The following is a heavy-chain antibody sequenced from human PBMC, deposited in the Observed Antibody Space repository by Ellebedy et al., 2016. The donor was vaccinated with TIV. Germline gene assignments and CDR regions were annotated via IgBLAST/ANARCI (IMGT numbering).Heavy chain of an antibody. D-gene: IGHD1-26*01. CDR3: ARHIVVPTPGFEY. V-gene: IGHV4-39*07. Sequence: SETLSLTCTVSGGSISSYSYYWGWIRQPPGKGLEWIGEIYYSGSTFYNPSLKSRVTISGDTSKNQLSLKLSSVTAADTAVYYCARHIVVPTPGFEYWGQGSPVTVSS. CDR1: GGSISSYSYY. CDR2: IYYSGST. J-gene: IGHJ4*02.